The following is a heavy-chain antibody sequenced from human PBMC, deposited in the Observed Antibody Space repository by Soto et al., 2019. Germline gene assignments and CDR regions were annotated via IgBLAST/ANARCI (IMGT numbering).Heavy chain of an antibody. J-gene: IGHJ6*03. Sequence: EVQLVESGGDLVKPGGSLRLSCAASGFTFSSYSMNWVRQAPGKGLEWVSSISSSSSYIYYADSVKGRFTISRDNAKNSLYLQMNSLRAEDTAVYYCARGPGNYYYYYMDVWGKGTTVTVSS. CDR2: ISSSSSYI. D-gene: IGHD2-2*01. V-gene: IGHV3-21*01. CDR3: ARGPGNYYYYYMDV. CDR1: GFTFSSYS.